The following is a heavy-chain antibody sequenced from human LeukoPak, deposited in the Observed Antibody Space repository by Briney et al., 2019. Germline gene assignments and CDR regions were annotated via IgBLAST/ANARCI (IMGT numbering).Heavy chain of an antibody. CDR1: GYTLTSYG. J-gene: IGHJ6*02. CDR2: ISAYNGNT. CDR3: ATARYGSASVGGMDV. D-gene: IGHD3-10*01. V-gene: IGHV1-18*01. Sequence: ASVKVSCKASGYTLTSYGISWVRQAPGQGLEWMGWISAYNGNTNYAQKLQGRVTMTTDTSTSTAYMELRSLRSDDTAVYYCATARYGSASVGGMDVWGQGTTVTVSS.